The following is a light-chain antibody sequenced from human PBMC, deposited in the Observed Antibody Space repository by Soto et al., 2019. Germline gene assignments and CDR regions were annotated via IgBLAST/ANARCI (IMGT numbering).Light chain of an antibody. J-gene: IGKJ5*01. CDR1: QGISSY. CDR3: QQLNTYPIT. V-gene: IGKV1-9*01. CDR2: AAS. Sequence: LTQSPATLSASVGDRVTITCRASQGISSYLAWYQQSPEKAPKLLIYAASTLQSGVPSRFSGSGSGTDFTLTISSLQPEDSATYYCQQLNTYPITFGQGTRLEIK.